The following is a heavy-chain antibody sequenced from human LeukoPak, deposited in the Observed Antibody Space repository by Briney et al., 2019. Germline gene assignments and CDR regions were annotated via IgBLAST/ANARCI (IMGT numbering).Heavy chain of an antibody. CDR1: GFTFSSYG. CDR2: IRYDGSNK. CDR3: ARDLCSTTSCLDY. D-gene: IGHD2-2*01. V-gene: IGHV3-30*02. J-gene: IGHJ4*02. Sequence: GGSLRLSCAASGFTFSSYGMHWVRQAPGKGLEWVAFIRYDGSNKYYADSVKGRFTISRDNSKNTLYLQMNSLRPEDTAVYYCARDLCSTTSCLDYWGQGTLVTVSS.